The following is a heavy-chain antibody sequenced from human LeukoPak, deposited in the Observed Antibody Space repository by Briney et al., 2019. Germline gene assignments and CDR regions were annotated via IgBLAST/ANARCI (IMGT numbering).Heavy chain of an antibody. CDR3: AKGPGAVTHEAFDI. D-gene: IGHD4-17*01. CDR1: GDSISSSF. V-gene: IGHV4-4*07. CDR2: IYSSGEA. J-gene: IGHJ3*02. Sequence: SETLSLTCTVSGDSISSSFWTWIRQPAGKGLEWIGRIYSSGEADYNPSLRSRVTMSLDMSKNHFSLKLTSVTAADTAVYYCAKGPGAVTHEAFDIWGQGTLVTVSS.